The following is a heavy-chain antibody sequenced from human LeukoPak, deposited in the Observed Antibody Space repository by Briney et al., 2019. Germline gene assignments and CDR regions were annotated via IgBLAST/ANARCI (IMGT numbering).Heavy chain of an antibody. CDR2: INPNSGGT. D-gene: IGHD3-10*01. CDR1: GYTFTSYY. J-gene: IGHJ4*02. V-gene: IGHV1-2*02. CDR3: ARDIAMVRGVPDFDY. Sequence: ASVKLSCNASGYTFTSYYMHWVRQAPGQGLEWMGWINPNSGGTNYAQKFQGRVTMTRDTSISTAYMELSRLRSDDTAVYYCARDIAMVRGVPDFDYWGQGTLVTVPS.